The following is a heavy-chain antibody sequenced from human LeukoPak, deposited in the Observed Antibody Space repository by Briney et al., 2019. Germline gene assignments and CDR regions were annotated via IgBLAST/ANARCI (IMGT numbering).Heavy chain of an antibody. Sequence: PSETLSLTCAVYGGSFSGYYWSWIRQPPGKGLEWIGSIYYSGSTYYNPSLKSRVTISVDTSKNQFSLKLSSVTAADTAVYYCARLVYGDYVFDYWGQGTLVTVSS. J-gene: IGHJ4*02. CDR2: IYYSGST. CDR3: ARLVYGDYVFDY. V-gene: IGHV4-34*01. D-gene: IGHD4-17*01. CDR1: GGSFSGYY.